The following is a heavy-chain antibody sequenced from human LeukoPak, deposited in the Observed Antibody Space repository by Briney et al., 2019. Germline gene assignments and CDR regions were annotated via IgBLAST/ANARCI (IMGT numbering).Heavy chain of an antibody. V-gene: IGHV3-15*01. Sequence: GGSLTLSWAASGFTFSNAWMSWVRQAPGKGLEWVGRIKSKTDGGTTDYAAPVKGRFTISRDDSKNTLYLQMNSLKTEDTAVYYCTTVVYSYGTYYFDCWGQGTLVTVSS. J-gene: IGHJ4*02. CDR2: IKSKTDGGTT. D-gene: IGHD5-18*01. CDR3: TTVVYSYGTYYFDC. CDR1: GFTFSNAW.